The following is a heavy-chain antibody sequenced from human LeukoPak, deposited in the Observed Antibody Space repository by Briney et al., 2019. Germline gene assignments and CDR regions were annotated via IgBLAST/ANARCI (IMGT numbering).Heavy chain of an antibody. D-gene: IGHD6-13*01. J-gene: IGHJ4*02. V-gene: IGHV4-59*01. Sequence: SETLSLTCSVSGNSISRFYWSWVRQPPGKGLEWIGYTGDTNYNPSLKSRVTISLDASKSQFSLKLSSVTAADTAMYYCARARSGFISSWSYFFDYWGQGTLVTVPS. CDR1: GNSISRFY. CDR2: YTGDT. CDR3: ARARSGFISSWSYFFDY.